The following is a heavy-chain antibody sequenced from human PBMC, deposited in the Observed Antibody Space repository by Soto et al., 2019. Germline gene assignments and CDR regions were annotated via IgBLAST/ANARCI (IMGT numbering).Heavy chain of an antibody. J-gene: IGHJ4*02. CDR3: AQRGQYSGYDSKVGF. Sequence: LTLACASASLTFKTYAMGWVCQAPGKGLEWVSLITGTGGTKYYADSVKGRFTISRDNSKNTLYLQMNSLRAEDTAVYYCAQRGQYSGYDSKVGFWGQGTLVSVSS. D-gene: IGHD5-12*01. V-gene: IGHV3-23*01. CDR1: SLTFKTYA. CDR2: ITGTGGTK.